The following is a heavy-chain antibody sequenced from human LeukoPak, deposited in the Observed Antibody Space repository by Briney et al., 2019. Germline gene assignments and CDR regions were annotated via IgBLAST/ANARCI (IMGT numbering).Heavy chain of an antibody. CDR1: GGTFSSYA. V-gene: IGHV1-69*01. J-gene: IGHJ6*02. D-gene: IGHD3-10*01. CDR2: IIPIFGSA. CDR3: ARVGLIWFGELSSYYYYGMDV. Sequence: GASVKVSCKASGGTFSSYAISWVRQAPGQGLEWMGGIIPIFGSANYAQKFQGRVTITADESTSTAYMELSSLRSEDTAVYYCARVGLIWFGELSSYYYYGMDVWGQGTTVTVSS.